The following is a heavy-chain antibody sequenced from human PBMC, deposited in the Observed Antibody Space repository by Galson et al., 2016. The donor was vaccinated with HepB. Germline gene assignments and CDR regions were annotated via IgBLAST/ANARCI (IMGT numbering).Heavy chain of an antibody. D-gene: IGHD5-18*01. J-gene: IGHJ4*02. V-gene: IGHV1-69*13. CDR1: GGTFSNYA. Sequence: SVKVSCKASGGTFSNYAISWVRQAPGQGLEWMGGIIPIFGTANYAQKFQGRVTITADESTSTAYMELSSLRSEDTAVYYCTRAFGGGYTYVYSFWGQGTPGTVSS. CDR2: IIPIFGTA. CDR3: TRAFGGGYTYVYSF.